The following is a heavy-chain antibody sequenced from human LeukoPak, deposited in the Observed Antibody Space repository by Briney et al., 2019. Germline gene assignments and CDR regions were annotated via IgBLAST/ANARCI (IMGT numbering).Heavy chain of an antibody. V-gene: IGHV3-30-3*01. CDR3: ARDGIIFRGALDY. CDR1: GFTFSSYA. CDR2: ISYDGSNK. D-gene: IGHD3-16*01. J-gene: IGHJ4*02. Sequence: GGSLRLSCAASGFTFSSYAMHWVRQAPGKGLEWVAVISYDGSNKYYADSVKGRFTISRDNSKNTLYLQMNSLRAEDTAVYYCARDGIIFRGALDYWGQGTLVTVSS.